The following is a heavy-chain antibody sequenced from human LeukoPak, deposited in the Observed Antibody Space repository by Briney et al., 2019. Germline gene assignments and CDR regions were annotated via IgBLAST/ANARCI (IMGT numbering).Heavy chain of an antibody. CDR3: ARDLGIAAAGHLDY. D-gene: IGHD6-13*01. CDR1: GGTFSSYA. J-gene: IGHJ4*02. Sequence: SVKVSCKASGGTFSSYAISWVRQAPGQGLEWMGGIIPIFGTANYAQKFQGRVTITADETTSTAYMELSSLRSEDTAVYYCARDLGIAAAGHLDYWGQGTLVTVSS. CDR2: IIPIFGTA. V-gene: IGHV1-69*13.